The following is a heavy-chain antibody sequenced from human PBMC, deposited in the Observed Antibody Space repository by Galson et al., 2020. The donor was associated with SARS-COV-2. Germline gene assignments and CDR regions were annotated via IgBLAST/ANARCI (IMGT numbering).Heavy chain of an antibody. V-gene: IGHV3-53*01. J-gene: IGHJ6*02. D-gene: IGHD2-8*01. CDR3: ARDLGLYDGYGMDV. Sequence: GGSLRLSCAASGFTVSSNYMSWVRQAPGKGLEWVSVIYSGGSTYYADSVKSRFTISRDNSKNTLYLQMNSLRAEDTAVYYCARDLGLYDGYGMDVWGQGTTVTVSS. CDR1: GFTVSSNY. CDR2: IYSGGST.